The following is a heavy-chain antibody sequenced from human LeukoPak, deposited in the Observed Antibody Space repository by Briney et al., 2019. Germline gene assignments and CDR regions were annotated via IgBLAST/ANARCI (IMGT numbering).Heavy chain of an antibody. CDR3: ARRGRPRSYSGSHQDY. D-gene: IGHD1-26*01. Sequence: WETLSLTCAVYGGSFSGYYWSWIRQPPGKGLEWLGEIKHSGSTNHNPSLKSRVTISVDTSKNQFSLKLSSVTAADTAVYYCARRGRPRSYSGSHQDYWGQGTLVTVSS. V-gene: IGHV4-34*01. CDR2: IKHSGST. J-gene: IGHJ4*02. CDR1: GGSFSGYY.